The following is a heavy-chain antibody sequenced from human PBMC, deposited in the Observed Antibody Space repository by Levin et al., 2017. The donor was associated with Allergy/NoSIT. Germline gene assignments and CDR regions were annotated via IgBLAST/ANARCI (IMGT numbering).Heavy chain of an antibody. CDR3: ARDHGSLSGAFDY. V-gene: IGHV4-59*01. J-gene: IGHJ4*02. CDR2: ISYSGTT. CDR1: GGSISNYY. Sequence: SETLSLTCSVPGGSISNYYWNWIRQPPGKGLEWIAYISYSGTTNYNPSLKSRVTLSVDRSKNQFSLKLSSVTAADTAVYYCARDHGSLSGAFDYWGQGTLVTVSS. D-gene: IGHD1-26*01.